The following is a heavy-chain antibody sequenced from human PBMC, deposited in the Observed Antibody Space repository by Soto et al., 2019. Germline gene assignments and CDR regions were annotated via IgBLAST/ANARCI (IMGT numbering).Heavy chain of an antibody. V-gene: IGHV4-31*03. CDR3: AKSLTQAAFDS. D-gene: IGHD6-25*01. CDR1: GGSISRGGHY. CDR2: IYASGNS. J-gene: IGHJ4*02. Sequence: QVQLQESGPGPVKPSETLSLTCTVSGGSISRGGHYWNWIRQRPGKGLEWIGYIYASGNSYYKPSLRNRVSISLDTSKNQVSLQLTSVTAADTAVYYCAKSLTQAAFDSWGQGALVTVSS.